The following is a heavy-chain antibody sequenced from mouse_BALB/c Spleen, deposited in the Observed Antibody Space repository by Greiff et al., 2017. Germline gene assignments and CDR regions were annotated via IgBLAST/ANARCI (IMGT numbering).Heavy chain of an antibody. CDR1: GFTFSSFG. CDR2: ISSGSSTI. J-gene: IGHJ3*01. Sequence: EVMLVESGGGLVQPGGSRKLSCAASGFTFSSFGMHWVRQAPEKGLEWVAYISSGSSTIYYADTVKGRFTISRDNPKNTLFLQMTSLRSEDTAMYYCAGKDFAYWGQGTLVTVSA. CDR3: AGKDFAY. V-gene: IGHV5-17*02.